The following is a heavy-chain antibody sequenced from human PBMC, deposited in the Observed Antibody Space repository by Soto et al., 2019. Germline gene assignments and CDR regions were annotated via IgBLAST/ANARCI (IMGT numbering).Heavy chain of an antibody. V-gene: IGHV1-18*01. CDR3: ARRVQVWLQDYYGMDV. Sequence: QAQLVQSGAEVKKPGASVNVSCKASGYDYVTYAITWVRQRPGQGLEWMGWISTLNGNTNYAQNFQGSVTMTTDTSTRIVHLELRSLRSDDTAVYFCARRVQVWLQDYYGMDVWGQGTTVTVSS. CDR1: GYDYVTYA. J-gene: IGHJ6*02. D-gene: IGHD5-18*01. CDR2: ISTLNGNT.